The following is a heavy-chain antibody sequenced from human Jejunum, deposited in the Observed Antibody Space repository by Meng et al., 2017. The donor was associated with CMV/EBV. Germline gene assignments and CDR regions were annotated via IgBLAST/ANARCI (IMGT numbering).Heavy chain of an antibody. CDR3: VKALSVGATSPFDY. CDR2: ISGSAYAT. D-gene: IGHD1-26*01. V-gene: IGHV3-23*01. J-gene: IGHJ4*02. CDR1: GFTFSNYG. Sequence: SGFTFSNYGMGWVRQAPGKGLEWVSVISGSAYATYYADSVKGRFTISRDNSKNTLYLQMNSLTAEDTAVYYCVKALSVGATSPFDYWGQGTLVTVSS.